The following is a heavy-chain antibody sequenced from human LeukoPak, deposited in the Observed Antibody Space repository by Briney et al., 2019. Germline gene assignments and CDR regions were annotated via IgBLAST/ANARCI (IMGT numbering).Heavy chain of an antibody. J-gene: IGHJ1*01. D-gene: IGHD2-2*01. CDR2: ISDGESP. CDR1: GGSISYYY. Sequence: SETLSLTCSVSGGSISYYYWSWIRQFPGKGLEWIGYISDGESPDYNPSLQSRVTIYVDSSKNQFFLNLTSVTAADTAVYYCAQDRFSFVHWGQGTLVTVSS. V-gene: IGHV4-59*01. CDR3: AQDRFSFVH.